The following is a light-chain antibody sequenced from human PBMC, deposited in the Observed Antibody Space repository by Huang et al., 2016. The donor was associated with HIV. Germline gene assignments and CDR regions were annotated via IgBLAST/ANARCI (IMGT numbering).Light chain of an antibody. V-gene: IGKV3-20*01. Sequence: IVLTQSPGTLSLSPGERATLSCRASQSVGIYLAGCQQQPGQAPRLRIYGASTRGTGIPDRYSGGGSGTDFTISISRLEPEDFAVYYCQQYERPPDTFGPGTKVNIK. J-gene: IGKJ3*01. CDR2: GAS. CDR3: QQYERPPDT. CDR1: QSVGIY.